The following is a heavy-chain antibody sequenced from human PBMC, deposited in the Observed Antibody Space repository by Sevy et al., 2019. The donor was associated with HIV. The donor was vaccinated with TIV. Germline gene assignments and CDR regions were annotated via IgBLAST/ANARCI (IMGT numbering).Heavy chain of an antibody. V-gene: IGHV3-7*03. CDR2: IKQDGSEK. CDR3: AIGGYSYFDY. D-gene: IGHD5-12*01. CDR1: GFTFSSYW. Sequence: GRSLRLSCAASGFTFSSYWMSWVRQAPGKGLEWVANIKQDGSEKYYVYSVKGRFTISRDNAKNSLYLQMNSLRAEDTAVYYCAIGGYSYFDYWGQGTLVTVSS. J-gene: IGHJ4*02.